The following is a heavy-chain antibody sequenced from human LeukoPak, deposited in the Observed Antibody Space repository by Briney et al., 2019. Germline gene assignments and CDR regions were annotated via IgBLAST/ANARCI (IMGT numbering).Heavy chain of an antibody. V-gene: IGHV1-69*04. CDR3: ARARLLWFGEQCYLDV. CDR2: IIPIVGTA. J-gene: IGHJ6*03. Sequence: AWVKVSCKASGGTFSSYAISWVRQAPAQGLEWMGRIIPIVGTANYAQKFQGRVTITADKSTSTAYMELRSLRSEDTAVYYCARARLLWFGEQCYLDVWGKGTTVT. CDR1: GGTFSSYA. D-gene: IGHD3-10*01.